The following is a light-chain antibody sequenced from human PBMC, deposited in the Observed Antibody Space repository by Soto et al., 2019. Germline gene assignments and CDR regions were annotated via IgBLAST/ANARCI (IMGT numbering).Light chain of an antibody. J-gene: IGKJ5*01. V-gene: IGKV1-5*01. CDR1: QSISSW. CDR3: QKNFSSPSIT. CDR2: DAS. Sequence: DIQMTQSPSTLSASVGDRVTITCRASQSISSWLAWYQQKPGKAPKLLIYDASSLKTGVPFRFSGSGSGTEFTLTISSLQPEDFATYYCQKNFSSPSITFGQGTRLEI.